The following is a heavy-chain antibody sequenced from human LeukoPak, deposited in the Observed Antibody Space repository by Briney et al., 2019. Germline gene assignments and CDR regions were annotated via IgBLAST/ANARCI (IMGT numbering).Heavy chain of an antibody. Sequence: GGSLRLSCAASGFNYSSYTMNWVRQAPGMGLEWLSYISASRGITYYADSVKGRFTISRDNAKNSLYLQMNSLRAEDTAVYYCVRGSLASGVVVYYYYYLDVWGKGTTVTVSS. V-gene: IGHV3-48*01. CDR3: VRGSLASGVVVYYYYYLDV. J-gene: IGHJ6*03. CDR2: ISASRGIT. D-gene: IGHD3-3*01. CDR1: GFNYSSYT.